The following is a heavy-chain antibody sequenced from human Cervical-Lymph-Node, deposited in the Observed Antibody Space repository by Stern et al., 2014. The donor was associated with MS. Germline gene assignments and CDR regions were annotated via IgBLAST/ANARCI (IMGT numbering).Heavy chain of an antibody. D-gene: IGHD3-10*01. CDR3: ARFVDYPMGRVFDV. V-gene: IGHV7-4-1*02. Sequence: VQLVESGSEWKKPGASVKVSCKASGYTFSGYSLNWVRQAPGQGLERMGWINTNSGNPTYAQGFTGRFVFSLDTSVSTAYLQISSLKTEDTGIYFCARFVDYPMGRVFDVWGQGTQVTVSS. CDR1: GYTFSGYS. J-gene: IGHJ4*02. CDR2: INTNSGNP.